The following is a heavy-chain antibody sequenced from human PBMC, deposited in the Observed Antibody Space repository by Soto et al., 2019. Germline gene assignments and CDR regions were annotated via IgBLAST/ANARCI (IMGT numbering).Heavy chain of an antibody. D-gene: IGHD5-18*01. CDR1: GFTFSSYG. CDR3: ARGLWSFDY. J-gene: IGHJ4*02. V-gene: IGHV3-33*01. CDR2: IWLDGSNK. Sequence: QVQLVESGGGVVQPGRSLRLSCAASGFTFSSYGMHWVRQAPGKGLEWVAVIWLDGSNKYYADSVKCRFTISRDNSKNTLYLQMNSLRAEDTAVYYCARGLWSFDYWGQGNLVTVSS.